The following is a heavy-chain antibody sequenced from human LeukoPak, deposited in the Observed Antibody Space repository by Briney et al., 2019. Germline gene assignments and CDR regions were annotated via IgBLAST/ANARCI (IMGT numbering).Heavy chain of an antibody. CDR1: GYTFTGYY. CDR3: AREAAAGSYFDY. D-gene: IGHD6-13*01. J-gene: IGHJ4*02. Sequence: ASVKVSCKASGYTFTGYYMHWVRQAPGQGLEWMGWINPNSGGTKYAQKFQGRVTMTRDTSISTTYMELSRLRSDDTAVYYCAREAAAGSYFDYWGQGTLVTVSS. CDR2: INPNSGGT. V-gene: IGHV1-2*02.